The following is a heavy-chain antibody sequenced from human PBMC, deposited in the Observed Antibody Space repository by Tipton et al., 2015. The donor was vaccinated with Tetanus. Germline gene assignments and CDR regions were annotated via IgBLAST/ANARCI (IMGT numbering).Heavy chain of an antibody. CDR2: INHSGST. Sequence: TLSLTCAVYGGSFSAYYWSWIRQSPGKGLEWIGEINHSGSTTYSPSFKSRATISVDTPKNQFSLKLTSLTVADTAVYYCARALKQLVRVGDYWGQGTLVTVSS. CDR1: GGSFSAYY. D-gene: IGHD6-6*01. J-gene: IGHJ4*02. CDR3: ARALKQLVRVGDY. V-gene: IGHV4-34*01.